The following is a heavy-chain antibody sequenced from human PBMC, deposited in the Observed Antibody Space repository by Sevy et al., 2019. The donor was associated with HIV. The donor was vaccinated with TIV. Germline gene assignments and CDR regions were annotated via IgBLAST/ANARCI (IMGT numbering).Heavy chain of an antibody. Sequence: GGSLRLSCAASGFTFSKYSISWIRQTPGKWLEWVSTFSFGCGKINYADSMKGRFTISRDDYRNTLYLQLNSLRAEDTAIYYCAREGCTKPHDYWGQGTVVTVSS. V-gene: IGHV3-23*01. CDR1: GFTFSKYS. CDR3: AREGCTKPHDY. CDR2: FSFGCGKI. D-gene: IGHD2-8*01. J-gene: IGHJ4*02.